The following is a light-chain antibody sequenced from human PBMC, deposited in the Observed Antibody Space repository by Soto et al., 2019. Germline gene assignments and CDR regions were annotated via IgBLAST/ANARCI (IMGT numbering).Light chain of an antibody. CDR3: QQSYSTPPT. CDR2: AAS. CDR1: QSISSY. J-gene: IGKJ2*01. V-gene: IGKV1-39*01. Sequence: DIQMTQSPSSLSASVGDRVTITCRASQSISSYLNWYQQKPGKAPKLLIYAASRLKSGVPSRFSGSGSGTDFTLTISSLQPEVFATYYCQQSYSTPPTFGQGTKLEIK.